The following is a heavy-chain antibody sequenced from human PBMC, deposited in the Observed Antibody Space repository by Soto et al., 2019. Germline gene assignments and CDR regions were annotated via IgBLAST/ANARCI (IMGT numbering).Heavy chain of an antibody. J-gene: IGHJ4*02. CDR3: AKDHRTGYGSGTSCYASDY. Sequence: GGSLRLSCAASGFTFSSYAMSWVRQAPGKGLEWVSAISGSGGSTYYADSVKGRFTISRDNSKNTLYLQMNSLRAEDTAVYYCAKDHRTGYGSGTSCYASDYWGQGTLVTVS. D-gene: IGHD2-2*01. CDR1: GFTFSSYA. CDR2: ISGSGGST. V-gene: IGHV3-23*01.